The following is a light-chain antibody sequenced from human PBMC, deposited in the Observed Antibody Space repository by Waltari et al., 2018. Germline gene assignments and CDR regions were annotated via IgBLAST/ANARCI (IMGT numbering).Light chain of an antibody. CDR1: QSVRSN. Sequence: EIVMTQSPATLSVSAGERTTLSCRASQSVRSNLAWYQQKPGQPPRLLIYEASTRATGIPSRFSGSGWGTEFTLTIKSLQSEDLAIYYCQQYHIWWTFGQGTKVEIK. CDR3: QQYHIWWT. CDR2: EAS. J-gene: IGKJ1*01. V-gene: IGKV3-15*01.